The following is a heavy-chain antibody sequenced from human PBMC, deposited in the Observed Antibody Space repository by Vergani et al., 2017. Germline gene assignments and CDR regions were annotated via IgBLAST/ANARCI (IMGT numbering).Heavy chain of an antibody. CDR3: AKQRSNYCYYYMDV. V-gene: IGHV3-30*18. CDR2: ISYDGSNK. Sequence: QVQLVESGGGVVQPGRSLRLSCAASGFTFSSYGMHWVRQAPGKGLEWVAVISYDGSNKYYADSVKGRFTISRDNSKNTLYLQMNSLRAEDTAVYYCAKQRSNYCYYYMDVWGKGTTVTVSS. J-gene: IGHJ6*03. CDR1: GFTFSSYG.